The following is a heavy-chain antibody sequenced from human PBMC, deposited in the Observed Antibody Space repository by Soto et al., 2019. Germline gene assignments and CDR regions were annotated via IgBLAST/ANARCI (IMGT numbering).Heavy chain of an antibody. J-gene: IGHJ3*02. V-gene: IGHV1-69*01. CDR3: ARGIPYDSSGYYSPDAFDI. CDR1: GDTFGRFT. D-gene: IGHD3-22*01. Sequence: GASVKVYCKASGDTFGRFTINWVRQAPGQVLEWMGGIIPIFGTANYAQKFQGRVTITADESTSTAYMELSSLRSEDTAVYYCARGIPYDSSGYYSPDAFDIWGQGTMVTV. CDR2: IIPIFGTA.